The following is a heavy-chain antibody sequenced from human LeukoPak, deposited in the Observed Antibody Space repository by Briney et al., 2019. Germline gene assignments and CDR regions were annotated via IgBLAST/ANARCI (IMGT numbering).Heavy chain of an antibody. CDR3: ARETGETGYSSSWYYFDY. D-gene: IGHD6-13*01. CDR1: GFTFSSYA. J-gene: IGHJ4*02. V-gene: IGHV3-64*01. Sequence: QPGGSLRLSCAASGFTFSSYAMHWVRQAPEKGLEYVSAISSNGGSTYYANSVKGRFTISRDNSKNTLYLQMGSLRAEDMAVYYCARETGETGYSSSWYYFDYWGQGTLVTVSS. CDR2: ISSNGGST.